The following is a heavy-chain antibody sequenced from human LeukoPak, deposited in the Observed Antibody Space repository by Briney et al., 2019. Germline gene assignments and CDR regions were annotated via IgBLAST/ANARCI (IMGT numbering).Heavy chain of an antibody. CDR3: ARNTYLYYYYGMDV. Sequence: GRSLRLSCAASGFSFSSYGMHWVRQAPGKGLEWVSAITGGGGSTYYADSVKGRFTISRDNSKNTLYLQMNSLRAEDTAVYYCARNTYLYYYYGMDVWGRGTTVTVSS. CDR1: GFSFSSYG. CDR2: ITGGGGST. V-gene: IGHV3-23*01. J-gene: IGHJ6*02.